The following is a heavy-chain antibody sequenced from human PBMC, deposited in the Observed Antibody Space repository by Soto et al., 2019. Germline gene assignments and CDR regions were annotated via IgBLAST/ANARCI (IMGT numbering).Heavy chain of an antibody. CDR1: GFTFSSYA. D-gene: IGHD4-17*01. CDR2: ISGSGGST. CDR3: AKDYGDYDYYYGMDV. V-gene: IGHV3-23*01. J-gene: IGHJ6*02. Sequence: PGGSLRLSCAASGFTFSSYAMSWARQAPGKGLEWVSAISGSGGSTYYADSVKGRFTISRDNSKNTLYLQMNSLRAEDTAVYYCAKDYGDYDYYYGMDVWGQGTTVTVSS.